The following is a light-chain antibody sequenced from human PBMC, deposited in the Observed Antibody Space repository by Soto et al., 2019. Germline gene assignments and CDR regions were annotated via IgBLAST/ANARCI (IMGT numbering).Light chain of an antibody. Sequence: DIQMTQSPSTLSASVGDRVTITCRASQSISSWLAWYQQKPGKAPKLLIYKASSLESGVPSRFSGSGSGTEFTLTISSLQPDDFVTYYCQQYNSRTFGQGTKVDI. CDR3: QQYNSRT. CDR1: QSISSW. J-gene: IGKJ1*01. V-gene: IGKV1-5*03. CDR2: KAS.